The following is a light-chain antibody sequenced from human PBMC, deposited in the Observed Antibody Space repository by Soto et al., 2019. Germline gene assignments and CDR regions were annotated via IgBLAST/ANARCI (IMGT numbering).Light chain of an antibody. CDR2: EGS. V-gene: IGLV2-23*03. CDR3: CSYAGTSGFAYV. CDR1: SSDVGSYNL. Sequence: SVLTQPACVSGSPGQSITISCTGTSSDVGSYNLVSWYQQHPGKAPKLMIYEGSKRPSGVSDRFSGSKSGNTASLTISGLQAEDEADYYCCSYAGTSGFAYVFGTGTKVTVL. J-gene: IGLJ1*01.